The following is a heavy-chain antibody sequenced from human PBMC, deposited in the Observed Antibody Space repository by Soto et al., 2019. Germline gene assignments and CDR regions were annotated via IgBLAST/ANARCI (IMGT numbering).Heavy chain of an antibody. Sequence: EVQLLESGGGLAQPGGSLRLSCAASGFTFSNYAMSWVRQAPGKGLEWVSIISGSGDSPYYADSVKGRFTISRDNSRNTLYLQMNSLRAGDSAKYYCAKEGTSGLYYFDYWGQGTLVTVSS. V-gene: IGHV3-23*01. CDR1: GFTFSNYA. CDR3: AKEGTSGLYYFDY. J-gene: IGHJ4*02. D-gene: IGHD6-19*01. CDR2: ISGSGDSP.